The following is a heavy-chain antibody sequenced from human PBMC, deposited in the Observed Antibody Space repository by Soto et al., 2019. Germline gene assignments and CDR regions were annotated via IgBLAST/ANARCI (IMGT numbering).Heavy chain of an antibody. CDR3: ATESRLCYTIGNGVLDI. D-gene: IGHD2-8*01. CDR2: IIVSLGIA. J-gene: IGHJ3*02. Sequence: QVQLVQSGAEVKNPGSSVKVSCKTSGGIFSNYTISWVRQAPGQGLEWMGRIIVSLGIANYAQKFQGRVPITANKSTSTGYRDMSRLESEHTAGYYCATESRLCYTIGNGVLDIWSRGTMVTVSS. CDR1: GGIFSNYT. V-gene: IGHV1-69*08.